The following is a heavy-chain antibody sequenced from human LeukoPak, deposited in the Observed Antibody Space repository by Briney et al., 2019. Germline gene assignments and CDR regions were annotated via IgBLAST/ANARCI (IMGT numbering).Heavy chain of an antibody. J-gene: IGHJ6*02. D-gene: IGHD4-17*01. CDR3: AKAWDYGLNYYYYGMDV. V-gene: IGHV3-23*01. CDR1: GFTFSSYA. CDR2: ISGSGGST. Sequence: GGSLRLSCAAFGFTFSSYAMSWVRQAPGKGLEWVSAISGSGGSTYYADSVKGRFTISRDNSKNTLYLQMNSLRAEDTAVYYCAKAWDYGLNYYYYGMDVWGQGTTVTVSS.